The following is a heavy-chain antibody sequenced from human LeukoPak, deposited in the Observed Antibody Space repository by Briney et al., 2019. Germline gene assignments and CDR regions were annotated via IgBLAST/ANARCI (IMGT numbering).Heavy chain of an antibody. V-gene: IGHV4-34*01. D-gene: IGHD6-13*01. CDR2: INHSGST. CDR3: ARGSRSSWFDY. CDR1: GGSFSGYY. Sequence: PSETLSLTCAVYGGSFSGYYWSWIRQPPGKGLGWIGEINHSGSTNYNPSLKSRVTISVDTSKNQFSLKLSSVTAADTAVYYCARGSRSSWFDYWGQGTLVTVSS. J-gene: IGHJ4*02.